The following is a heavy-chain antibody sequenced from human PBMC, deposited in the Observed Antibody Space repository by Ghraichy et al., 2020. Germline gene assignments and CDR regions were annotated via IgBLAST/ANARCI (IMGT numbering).Heavy chain of an antibody. CDR3: ARRPSSPRYFYYYGLDV. J-gene: IGHJ6*02. D-gene: IGHD6-13*01. Sequence: SETLSLTCTVSGGSISTSNYYWGWVRQPPGKGLEWIGNIFYSGPTYYNPPLKSRVTIAVDTTKTQFSLRLTSVTAADMAVYYCARRPSSPRYFYYYGLDVWGQGTKVTVSS. CDR1: GGSISTSNYY. V-gene: IGHV4-39*01. CDR2: IFYSGPT.